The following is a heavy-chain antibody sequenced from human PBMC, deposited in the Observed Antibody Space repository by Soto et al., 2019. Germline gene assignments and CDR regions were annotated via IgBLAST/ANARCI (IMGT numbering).Heavy chain of an antibody. CDR2: IYYSGST. Sequence: SETLSLTCTVSGGSISSSSYYWGWIRQPPGKGLEWIGSIYYSGSTYYNPSLKSRVTISVDTSKNQFSLKLSSVTAADTAVYYCASTADLTGYYPTRIFGHYYYYMDVWGKGTTVTVSS. CDR1: GGSISSSSYY. D-gene: IGHD3-9*01. J-gene: IGHJ6*03. CDR3: ASTADLTGYYPTRIFGHYYYYMDV. V-gene: IGHV4-39*01.